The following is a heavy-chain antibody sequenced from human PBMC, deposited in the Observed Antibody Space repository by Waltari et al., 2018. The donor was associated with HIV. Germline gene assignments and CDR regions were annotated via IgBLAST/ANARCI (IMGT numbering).Heavy chain of an antibody. D-gene: IGHD3-16*01. CDR1: GFTFSSYA. J-gene: IGHJ4*02. Sequence: EVQLVESGGGLVQPGGSLRLSCSASGFTFSSYAMHWVRRAPWKGLEYVSAISSNGGSTYYAVSVKGRFTIARDNSKNKLYLQRSSLRAEDTAVYYCVKVRNTGGGYLDYWGQGTLVTVSS. CDR2: ISSNGGST. CDR3: VKVRNTGGGYLDY. V-gene: IGHV3-64D*06.